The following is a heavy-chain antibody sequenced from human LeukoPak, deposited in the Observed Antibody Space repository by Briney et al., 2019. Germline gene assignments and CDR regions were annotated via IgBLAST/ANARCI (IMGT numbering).Heavy chain of an antibody. J-gene: IGHJ6*02. CDR2: ISGDGGST. Sequence: GRSLRLSCAASGFTFDDYAMHWVRQAPGKGLEWVSLISGDGGSTYYADSVKGRFTISRDNSKNSLYLQMNSLRTEDTALYYCAKDTSSYYYDSSGFYGMDVWGQGTTVTVSS. D-gene: IGHD3-22*01. V-gene: IGHV3-43*02. CDR1: GFTFDDYA. CDR3: AKDTSSYYYDSSGFYGMDV.